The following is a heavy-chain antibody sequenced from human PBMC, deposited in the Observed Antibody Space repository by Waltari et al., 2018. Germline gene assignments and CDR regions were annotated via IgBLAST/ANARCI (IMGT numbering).Heavy chain of an antibody. D-gene: IGHD5-12*01. J-gene: IGHJ4*02. CDR2: ISGYTGNT. Sequence: QVQLVQSGAEAKTPGASVNVSCQTSGYTFTSYCITWVRQPPEQGLEWMAWISGYTGNTDYAQKFQGRVTLTTDTSTNTAFMELTSLRPDDTAVYYCAKDKSGYTYQPIDSWGQGTLVTVSP. V-gene: IGHV1-18*01. CDR1: GYTFTSYC. CDR3: AKDKSGYTYQPIDS.